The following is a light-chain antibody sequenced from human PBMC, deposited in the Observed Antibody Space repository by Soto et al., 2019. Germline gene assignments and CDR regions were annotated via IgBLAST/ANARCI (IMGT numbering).Light chain of an antibody. CDR3: QQRGNWIT. CDR1: QSVSSY. Sequence: EIVLTQSPATLSLSPGERATLSCRASQSVSSYLAWYQQKPGQAPRLLIYDASNRATGIPARFSASGSGTDFTLTISSLEPEDSAVYYCQQRGNWITFGPGTQLEIK. CDR2: DAS. J-gene: IGKJ5*01. V-gene: IGKV3-11*01.